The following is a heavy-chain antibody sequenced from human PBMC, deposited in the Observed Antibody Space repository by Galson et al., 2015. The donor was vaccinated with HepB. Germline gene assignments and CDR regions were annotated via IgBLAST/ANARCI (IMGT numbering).Heavy chain of an antibody. V-gene: IGHV3-23*01. Sequence: SLRLSCAASGFTFSSYAMSWVRQAPGKGLEWVSAISGSGGSTYYADSVKGRFTISRDDSKNTLYLQMNSLRAEDTAVYYCAKGIAVAGLYYFDYWGQGTLVTVSS. CDR1: GFTFSSYA. J-gene: IGHJ4*02. CDR3: AKGIAVAGLYYFDY. D-gene: IGHD6-19*01. CDR2: ISGSGGST.